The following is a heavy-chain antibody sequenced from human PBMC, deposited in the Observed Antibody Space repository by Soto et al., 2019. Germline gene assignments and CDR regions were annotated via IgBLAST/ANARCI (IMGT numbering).Heavy chain of an antibody. Sequence: GESLKISCKGSGYSFTNYWIGWVRQMPGKGLEWMGIIYPGDSETRYSPSFQGQVTISADKSISTAYLQWSSLRAEDTAVYYCARFRDYFGCWGQGTLVTVSS. CDR2: IYPGDSET. D-gene: IGHD2-21*01. CDR3: ARFRDYFGC. V-gene: IGHV5-51*01. J-gene: IGHJ4*02. CDR1: GYSFTNYW.